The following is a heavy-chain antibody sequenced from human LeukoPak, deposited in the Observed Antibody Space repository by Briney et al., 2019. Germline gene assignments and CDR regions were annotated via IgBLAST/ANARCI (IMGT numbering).Heavy chain of an antibody. D-gene: IGHD6-19*01. CDR3: ARSLRGWYKVY. CDR2: MNPNSGNT. J-gene: IGHJ4*02. CDR1: GYTFTNYD. V-gene: IGHV1-8*01. Sequence: ASVKVSCKASGYTFTNYDINWVRQATGQGLEWMGWMNPNSGNTGFAQKFQGRVTMTRDTSISTVYMELSSLRSEDTAVYYCARSLRGWYKVYWGQGTLVTVSS.